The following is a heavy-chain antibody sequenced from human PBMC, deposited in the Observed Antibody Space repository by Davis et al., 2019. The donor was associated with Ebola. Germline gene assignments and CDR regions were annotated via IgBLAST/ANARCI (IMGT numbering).Heavy chain of an antibody. CDR2: ISGSGGST. V-gene: IGHV3-23*01. Sequence: GESLKISCAASGFTFSSYAMSWVRQAPGKGLEWVSTISGSGGSTYYADSVKGRFTISRDNSKNTLYLQMNSLRAEDTAVYYCATGVATTIDYYYYGMDVWGKGTTVTVSS. D-gene: IGHD5-12*01. J-gene: IGHJ6*04. CDR1: GFTFSSYA. CDR3: ATGVATTIDYYYYGMDV.